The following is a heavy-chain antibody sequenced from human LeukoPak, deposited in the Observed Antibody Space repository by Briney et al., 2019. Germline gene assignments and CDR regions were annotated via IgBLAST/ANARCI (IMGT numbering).Heavy chain of an antibody. Sequence: SVKVSCKASGGTFSSYTISWVRQAPGQGLEWMGRIIPILGIANYAQKFQGRVTITADKSTSTAYMELSSLRSEDTAVYSCARDGSTVTYFQHWGQGPLVTVSS. CDR3: ARDGSTVTYFQH. CDR1: GGTFSSYT. V-gene: IGHV1-69*04. D-gene: IGHD4-17*01. J-gene: IGHJ1*01. CDR2: IIPILGIA.